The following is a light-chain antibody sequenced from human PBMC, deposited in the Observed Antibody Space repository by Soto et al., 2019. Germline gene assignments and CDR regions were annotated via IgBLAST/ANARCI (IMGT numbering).Light chain of an antibody. CDR1: SSDVGGYNY. V-gene: IGLV2-14*01. CDR2: EVS. J-gene: IGLJ2*01. Sequence: ALTQPASVSGSPGQSITISCTGTSSDVGGYNYVSWYQQHPDKAPKLMIYEVSNRPSGVSNRFSGSKSGNTASLTISGLQAEDEADYYCGSYTSSNTLVFGGGTQLTVL. CDR3: GSYTSSNTLV.